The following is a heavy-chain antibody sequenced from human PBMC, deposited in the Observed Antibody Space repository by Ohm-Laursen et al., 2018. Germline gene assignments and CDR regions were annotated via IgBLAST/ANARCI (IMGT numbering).Heavy chain of an antibody. J-gene: IGHJ4*02. V-gene: IGHV3-23*01. Sequence: SLRLSCAASGFTFSSYAMSWVRQAPGTGLEWVSAISGSGGSTYYADSVKGRFTISRDNSKNTLYLQMNSLRAEDTAVYYCANSIAVANSFDYWGQGTLVTVSS. CDR1: GFTFSSYA. CDR3: ANSIAVANSFDY. D-gene: IGHD6-19*01. CDR2: ISGSGGST.